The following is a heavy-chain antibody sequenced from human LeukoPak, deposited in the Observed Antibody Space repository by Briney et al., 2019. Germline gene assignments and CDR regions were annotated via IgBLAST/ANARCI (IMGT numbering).Heavy chain of an antibody. J-gene: IGHJ4*02. CDR1: GFTFSSYE. V-gene: IGHV3-48*03. Sequence: PGGSLRLSCSASGFTFSSYEMNWVRQAPGKGLEWVSSISSGGSSIYYADSLKGRFTISRDNAKNSLYLQMNSLRAEDTALYYCARDLAAGAFDYWGQGTLVTVSS. CDR3: ARDLAAGAFDY. CDR2: ISSGGSSI.